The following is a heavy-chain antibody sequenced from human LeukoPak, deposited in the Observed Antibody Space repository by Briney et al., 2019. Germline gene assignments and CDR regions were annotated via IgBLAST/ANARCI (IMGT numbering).Heavy chain of an antibody. Sequence: GGSLRLSCAASGFTVSDSYMSWVRQAPGMGLEWVSVIYGAGATYYADSVKGRFTISRDNSKNTLYLQMTSLRVEDTAFYYCATLLPASRHYIQNWGQGALVTVSS. CDR3: ATLLPASRHYIQN. D-gene: IGHD2-15*01. CDR2: IYGAGAT. J-gene: IGHJ4*02. CDR1: GFTVSDSY. V-gene: IGHV3-53*01.